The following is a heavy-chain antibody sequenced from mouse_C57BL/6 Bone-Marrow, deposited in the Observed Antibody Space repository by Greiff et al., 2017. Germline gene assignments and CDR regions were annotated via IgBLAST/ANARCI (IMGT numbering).Heavy chain of an antibody. CDR2: ISSGGSYT. CDR1: GFTFSSYG. D-gene: IGHD2-1*01. V-gene: IGHV5-6*02. CDR3: ARRYGKRMDY. Sequence: DVKLVGSGGDLVKPGGSLKLSCAASGFTFSSYGMSWVRQTPDKRLEWVATISSGGSYTYYPDSVKGRFTISRDNAKNTLYLQMSSLKSEDTAMYYCARRYGKRMDYWGQGTSVTVSS. J-gene: IGHJ4*01.